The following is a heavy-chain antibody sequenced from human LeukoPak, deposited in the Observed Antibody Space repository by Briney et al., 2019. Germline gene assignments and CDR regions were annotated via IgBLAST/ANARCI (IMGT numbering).Heavy chain of an antibody. CDR2: IYYSGST. J-gene: IGHJ4*02. Sequence: SETLSLTCTVSGGSISSYYWSWIRQPPGKGVEWIGYIYYSGSTNYNPSLKSRVTISVDTSKNQFSLKLSSVTAADTAVYYCARRTDYWGQGTPVTVSS. V-gene: IGHV4-59*01. CDR3: ARRTDY. CDR1: GGSISSYY.